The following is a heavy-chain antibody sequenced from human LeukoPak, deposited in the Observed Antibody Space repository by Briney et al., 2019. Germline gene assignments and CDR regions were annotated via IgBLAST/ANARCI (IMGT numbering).Heavy chain of an antibody. Sequence: PSETLSLTCTVSGDSISSYYWSWILQPPGKGLEWIGYIYYSGSTNYNPSLKSRVTISVDTSKNQFSLKLSSVTAADTAVYYCARDPVPVSPHAFDIWGQGTMVTVSS. V-gene: IGHV4-59*12. CDR3: ARDPVPVSPHAFDI. D-gene: IGHD2-2*01. CDR2: IYYSGST. J-gene: IGHJ3*02. CDR1: GDSISSYY.